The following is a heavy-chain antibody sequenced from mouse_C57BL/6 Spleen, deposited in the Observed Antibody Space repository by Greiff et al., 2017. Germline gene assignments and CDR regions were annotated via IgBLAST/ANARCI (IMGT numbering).Heavy chain of an antibody. Sequence: QVQLQQPGTELVKPGASVKLSCKASGYTFTSYWMHWVKQRPGQGLEWIGNINPSYGGTNYNEKFKSKATLTVDKTSSTAYMQLSSLTSEDSAVYYCARHYGNYEDYFGYWGQGTTLTVSS. CDR1: GYTFTSYW. CDR3: ARHYGNYEDYFGY. V-gene: IGHV1-53*01. J-gene: IGHJ2*01. D-gene: IGHD2-1*01. CDR2: INPSYGGT.